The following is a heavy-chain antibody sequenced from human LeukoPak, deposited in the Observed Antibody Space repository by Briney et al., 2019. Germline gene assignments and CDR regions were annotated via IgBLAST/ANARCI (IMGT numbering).Heavy chain of an antibody. V-gene: IGHV4-31*03. J-gene: IGHJ5*02. Sequence: NPSETLSLTCSVSGVSISGRGYWGWIRQHPGKGLEWIGYIDYSGKTYYKPSLQSRVIISADTSQNQFTLKVSSVTAADTAVYYCATGYGSGWFDAWGQGAVVTVSS. CDR1: GVSISGRGY. D-gene: IGHD3-9*01. CDR2: IDYSGKT. CDR3: ATGYGSGWFDA.